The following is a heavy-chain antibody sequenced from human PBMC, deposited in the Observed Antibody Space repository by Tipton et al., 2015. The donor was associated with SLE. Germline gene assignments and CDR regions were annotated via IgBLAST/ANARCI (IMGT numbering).Heavy chain of an antibody. J-gene: IGHJ3*02. CDR3: AREDTPSGRMISSGGDPVSAFDI. Sequence: GLVKPSGTLSLTCVVSGDSISTYAWWSWVRQPPGKGLEWIGHIYHSGSTNYNPSLMSRLTMSVDKSKNQLSLKLNSVTAADTAIYYCAREDTPSGRMISSGGDPVSAFDIWGQGTMVTVSS. CDR2: IYHSGST. D-gene: IGHD3-16*01. V-gene: IGHV4-4*02. CDR1: GDSISTYAW.